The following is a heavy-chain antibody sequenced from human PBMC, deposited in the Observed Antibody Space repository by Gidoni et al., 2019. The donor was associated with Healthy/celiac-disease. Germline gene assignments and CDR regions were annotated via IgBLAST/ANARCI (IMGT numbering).Heavy chain of an antibody. V-gene: IGHV4-34*01. CDR3: ARGEWLRPFDY. J-gene: IGHJ4*02. CDR2: INHSGST. D-gene: IGHD5-12*01. CDR1: GGSFSGYY. Sequence: QVQLQQWGAGLVKPSETLSLTCPVYGGSFSGYYWGWIRQPPGKGLEWIGEINHSGSTNYNPSLKRRVTISVDTSKNQFSLKLSSVTAADTAVYYCARGEWLRPFDYWGQGTLVTVSS.